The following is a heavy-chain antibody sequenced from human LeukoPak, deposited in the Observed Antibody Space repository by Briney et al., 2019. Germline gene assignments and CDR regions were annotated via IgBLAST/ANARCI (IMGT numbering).Heavy chain of an antibody. J-gene: IGHJ5*02. CDR2: VSPKTGRT. V-gene: IGHV1-8*01. Sequence: RASVLVSCKASGYTFRIHDINWVRQAPGQGREWMGWVSPKTGRTGYAQKFQGRVYMTTNASLSTAYMELSSLRSDDTAVYFCARESERNDGWFDPWGQGTLVTVSS. CDR3: ARESERNDGWFDP. CDR1: GYTFRIHD. D-gene: IGHD1-1*01.